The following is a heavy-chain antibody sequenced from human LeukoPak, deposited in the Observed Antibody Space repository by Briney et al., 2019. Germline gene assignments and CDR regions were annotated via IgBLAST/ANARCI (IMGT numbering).Heavy chain of an antibody. Sequence: SETLSLTCTVSGGSISSYYWSWIRQPAGKGLEWIGRIYTSGSTTYNPSLKSRVTMSVDTSKNKFSLKLSSVTAADTAVYYCARVGDYGDYVDYWGQGTLVTVSS. CDR3: ARVGDYGDYVDY. CDR1: GGSISSYY. J-gene: IGHJ4*02. CDR2: IYTSGST. V-gene: IGHV4-4*07. D-gene: IGHD4-17*01.